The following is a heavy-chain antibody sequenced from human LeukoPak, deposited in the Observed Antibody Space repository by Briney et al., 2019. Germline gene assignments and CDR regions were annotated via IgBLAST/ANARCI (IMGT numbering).Heavy chain of an antibody. CDR1: GFTFSNYA. D-gene: IGHD4-17*01. CDR3: AKDPNGDHIGAFDS. J-gene: IGHJ3*01. V-gene: IGHV3-23*01. Sequence: PGGSLRLSCAASGFTFSNYALVWVRQAPGKGLEWVSAITGSGGGTDYADSVKGRFTISRDNSKNTLYLQMSSLRAEDTAVYYCAKDPNGDHIGAFDSWGQGTMVTVSS. CDR2: ITGSGGGT.